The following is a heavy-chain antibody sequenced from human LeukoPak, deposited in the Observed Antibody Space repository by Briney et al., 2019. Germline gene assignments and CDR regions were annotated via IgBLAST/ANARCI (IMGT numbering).Heavy chain of an antibody. CDR2: IYSSDNI. V-gene: IGHV4-59*08. D-gene: IGHD6-25*01. CDR3: AGLHFASAEEFDP. CDR1: GTYIRGHY. Sequence: PSETLLLTCTVSGTYIRGHYWTWIRQPPGKGLEWIGYIYSSDNILYNPFLKSRVTLSVDTFNNQFPLSLTSVTAADTAVYYCAGLHFASAEEFDPWGQGTLVTVSS. J-gene: IGHJ5*02.